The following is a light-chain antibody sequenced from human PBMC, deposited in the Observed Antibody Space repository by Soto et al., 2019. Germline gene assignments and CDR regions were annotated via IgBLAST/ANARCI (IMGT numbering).Light chain of an antibody. Sequence: DIQMTQSPSTLSASVGDRVTITCRASQSISSWLAWYQQKPGKAPKFLIYDASNLESGVPSRFSGSGSGTEFTLTISXLQPDDFATHYCQQYSSYWTFGQGTKVDIK. CDR1: QSISSW. CDR3: QQYSSYWT. V-gene: IGKV1-5*01. CDR2: DAS. J-gene: IGKJ1*01.